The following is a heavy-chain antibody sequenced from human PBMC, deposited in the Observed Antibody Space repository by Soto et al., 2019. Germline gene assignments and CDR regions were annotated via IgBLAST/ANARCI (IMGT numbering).Heavy chain of an antibody. CDR1: GGSISKSSYY. Sequence: SETLSLTCTVSGGSISKSSYYWVWIRQPPGKGLEWVGSMSYSGSTYYNPSLKSRVAISVDTSKNQLSLQVSSVTAADTAVYYCLRRAPEGFDPWGQGTLVTVSS. CDR2: MSYSGST. CDR3: LRRAPEGFDP. V-gene: IGHV4-39*01. J-gene: IGHJ5*02.